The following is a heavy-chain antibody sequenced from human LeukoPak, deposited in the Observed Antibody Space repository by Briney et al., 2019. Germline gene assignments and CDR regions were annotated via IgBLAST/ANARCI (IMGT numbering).Heavy chain of an antibody. J-gene: IGHJ5*02. Sequence: PSETLSLTCTVSGYSISSGYYWGWIRQPPGKGLEWSGSIYHSGSTYYNPPLKSRVTIPVEKSKNQFSLKLSSVPAADTAVYYCAREGPIAAAGTQYNWFDPWGQGTLVTVSS. V-gene: IGHV4-38-2*02. CDR2: IYHSGST. D-gene: IGHD6-13*01. CDR3: AREGPIAAAGTQYNWFDP. CDR1: GYSISSGYY.